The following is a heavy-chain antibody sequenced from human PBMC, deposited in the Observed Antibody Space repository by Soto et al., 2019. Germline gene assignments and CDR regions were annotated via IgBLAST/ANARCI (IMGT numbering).Heavy chain of an antibody. J-gene: IGHJ4*02. V-gene: IGHV3-30*03. D-gene: IGHD5-12*01. CDR3: ASQRWLQPFDY. Sequence: GGSLRLSCAASGFTFSDYGMHWVRQAPGKGLESVAVISYDGRNKYYADSVKGRFTISRDNSKNTLYLQMKSLRDEDTAVYYCASQRWLQPFDYWGQGALVTVSS. CDR2: ISYDGRNK. CDR1: GFTFSDYG.